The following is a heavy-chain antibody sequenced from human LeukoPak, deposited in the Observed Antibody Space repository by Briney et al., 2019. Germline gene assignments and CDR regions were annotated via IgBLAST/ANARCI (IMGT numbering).Heavy chain of an antibody. J-gene: IGHJ5*02. CDR2: INHSGGT. CDR3: ARGLRGGLKFGVVNNWFDP. Sequence: PSETLSLTCAVYGGSFSGYYWSWIRQPPGKWLEWIGEINHSGGTNYNPSLKSRVTISVDTSRNQFSLKLSSVTAADTAVYYCARGLRGGLKFGVVNNWFDPWDQGTLVTVSS. D-gene: IGHD3-3*01. CDR1: GGSFSGYY. V-gene: IGHV4-34*01.